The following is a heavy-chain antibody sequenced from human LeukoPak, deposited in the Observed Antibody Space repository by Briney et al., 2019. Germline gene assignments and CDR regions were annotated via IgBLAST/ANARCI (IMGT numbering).Heavy chain of an antibody. CDR2: INPNSGGT. V-gene: IGHV1-2*02. CDR1: GYTFTGYY. D-gene: IGHD3-16*01. J-gene: IGHJ6*04. CDR3: ARASFGGAVDV. Sequence: ASVKVSCKASGYTFTGYYMHWVRQAPGQGLELMGWINPNSGGTNYAQKFQGRVTMTRDTSINTAYMELSRLRSDDTAMYYCARASFGGAVDVWGKGTTVTVSS.